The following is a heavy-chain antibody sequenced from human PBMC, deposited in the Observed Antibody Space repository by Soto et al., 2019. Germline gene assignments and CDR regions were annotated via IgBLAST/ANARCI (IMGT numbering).Heavy chain of an antibody. V-gene: IGHV4-31*03. CDR3: ARDKGPRQLLGYYYGMDV. D-gene: IGHD1-26*01. J-gene: IGHJ6*02. CDR1: GGSISSGGYY. Sequence: QVQLQESGPGLVKPSQTLSLTCTVSGGSISSGGYYWSWIRQHPGKGLEWIGYIYYSGSTYYNPSLESRVTISVDTSKNQFSLKLSSVTAADTAVYYCARDKGPRQLLGYYYGMDVWGQGTTVTVSS. CDR2: IYYSGST.